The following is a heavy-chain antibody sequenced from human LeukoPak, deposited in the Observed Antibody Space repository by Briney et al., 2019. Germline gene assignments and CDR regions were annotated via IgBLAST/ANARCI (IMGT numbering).Heavy chain of an antibody. V-gene: IGHV3-53*01. CDR1: GFTFSSYW. Sequence: PGGSLRLSCAASGFTFSSYWMSWVRQAPGKGLEWVSVIYSGGSTYYADSVKGRFTISRDNSKNTLYLQMNSLRAEDTAVYYCARDFWDIGTYYGMVVWGQGTTVTVSS. CDR3: ARDFWDIGTYYGMVV. J-gene: IGHJ6*02. CDR2: IYSGGST. D-gene: IGHD2-15*01.